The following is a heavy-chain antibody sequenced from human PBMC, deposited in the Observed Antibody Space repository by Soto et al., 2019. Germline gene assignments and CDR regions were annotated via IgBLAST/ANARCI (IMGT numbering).Heavy chain of an antibody. J-gene: IGHJ4*02. CDR2: IIPILGIA. Sequence: SVKVSCKASGGTFSSYTISWVRQAPGQGLEWMGRIIPILGIANYAQKFQGRVTITADKSTSTAYMELSSLRSEDTAVYYCARDPGYCSGGSCSDEYYFDYWGQGTLVTVSS. D-gene: IGHD2-15*01. CDR3: ARDPGYCSGGSCSDEYYFDY. CDR1: GGTFSSYT. V-gene: IGHV1-69*04.